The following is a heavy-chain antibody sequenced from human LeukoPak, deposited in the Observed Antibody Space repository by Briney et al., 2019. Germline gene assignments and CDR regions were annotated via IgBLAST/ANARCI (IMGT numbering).Heavy chain of an antibody. Sequence: GGSLRLSCAASGFTFCSYSMNWVRQAPGKGLEWASSISSRSSYIYYADSVKGRFTISRDNAKNSLYLQMNSLRAEDTAVYYCASGSSTHGEYYLIYRGQGTLVTVSS. J-gene: IGHJ4*02. D-gene: IGHD2-2*01. V-gene: IGHV3-21*01. CDR2: ISSRSSYI. CDR1: GFTFCSYS. CDR3: ASGSSTHGEYYLIY.